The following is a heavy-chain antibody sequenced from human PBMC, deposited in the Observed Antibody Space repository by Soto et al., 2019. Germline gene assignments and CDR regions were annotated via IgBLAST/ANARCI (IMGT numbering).Heavy chain of an antibody. D-gene: IGHD4-17*01. CDR3: ARDSGYGDPFDY. CDR2: IFYSGNT. J-gene: IGHJ4*02. V-gene: IGHV4-59*01. Sequence: SETLSLTCPVSGGSISPYYWSWIRQPPGKGLEWIGYIFYSGNTNYNPSLRSRVTISVDTSKNQFSLKLSSVTAADTAVYYCARDSGYGDPFDYWGQGTLVTVSS. CDR1: GGSISPYY.